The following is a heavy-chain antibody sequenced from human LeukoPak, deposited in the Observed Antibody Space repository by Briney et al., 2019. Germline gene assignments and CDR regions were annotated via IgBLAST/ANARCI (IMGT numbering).Heavy chain of an antibody. CDR3: AREGKYLTGFDY. V-gene: IGHV3-7*01. CDR2: IKQDGSEK. J-gene: IGHJ4*02. Sequence: GGSLRLSCAASGFTLSSYWMNWVRQAPGKGLEWVANIKQDGSEKYYVDSVKGRFTISRDNAKNSLYLQMNSLRAEDTAVYYCAREGKYLTGFDYWGQGTLVTVSS. CDR1: GFTLSSYW. D-gene: IGHD2-2*01.